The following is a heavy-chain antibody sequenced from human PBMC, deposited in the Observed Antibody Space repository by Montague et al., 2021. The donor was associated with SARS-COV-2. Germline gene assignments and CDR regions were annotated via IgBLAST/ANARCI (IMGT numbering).Heavy chain of an antibody. V-gene: IGHV3-53*01. CDR3: ARDRRIVGALYYYYGTDV. CDR2: IYSGGST. D-gene: IGHD1-26*01. CDR1: GFTVSSNY. Sequence: SLRLSCAASGFTVSSNYMSWVRQAPGKGLEWVSVIYSGGSTYYADSVKGRFTISRDNSKNTLYLQMNSLRAEDTAVYYCARDRRIVGALYYYYGTDVWGQGTTVTVSS. J-gene: IGHJ6*02.